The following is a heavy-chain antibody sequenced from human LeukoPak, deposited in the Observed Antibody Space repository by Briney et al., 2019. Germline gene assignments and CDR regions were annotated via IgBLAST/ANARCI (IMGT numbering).Heavy chain of an antibody. CDR3: ARADVHNPTAMVTGFDY. CDR1: GFTFSSYA. V-gene: IGHV3-64*01. CDR2: ISSNGGST. D-gene: IGHD5-18*01. Sequence: GGSLRLSCAASGFTFSSYAMHWVRQAPGKGLEYVSAISSNGGSTYYANSVKGRFTISRDNSKNTLYLQMGSLRAEDMAVYYCARADVHNPTAMVTGFDYWGQGTLVTVSS. J-gene: IGHJ4*02.